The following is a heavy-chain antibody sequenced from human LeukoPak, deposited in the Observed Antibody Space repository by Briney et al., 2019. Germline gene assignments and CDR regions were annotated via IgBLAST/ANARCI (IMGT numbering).Heavy chain of an antibody. Sequence: GGSQRLSCAASGFKFSDHYIDWVRQAPGKGLEWVGRSRNKASSYTTEYAASVKGRFTISRENAKNSLYLQMNSLRAGDTAVYYCARVAKERVSGVYYFDYWGQGTLVTVSS. J-gene: IGHJ4*02. D-gene: IGHD1-1*01. CDR3: ARVAKERVSGVYYFDY. V-gene: IGHV3-72*01. CDR2: SRNKASSYTT. CDR1: GFKFSDHY.